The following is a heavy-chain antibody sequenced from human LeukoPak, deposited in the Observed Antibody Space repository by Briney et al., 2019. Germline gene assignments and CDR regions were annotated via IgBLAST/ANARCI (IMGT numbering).Heavy chain of an antibody. J-gene: IGHJ6*03. CDR1: GFTFSSYD. CDR2: ISNDGTDK. D-gene: IGHD3-10*01. V-gene: IGHV3-30*03. Sequence: PGGSLRLSCAASGFTFSSYDMHWVRQAPGKGLEWVALISNDGTDKYYSDSVKGRFTISRDNSKNTLFLQVNSLRAEDTAVYYCARDRVTMLRGVLQKKTYYMDVWGKGTTVTVSS. CDR3: ARDRVTMLRGVLQKKTYYMDV.